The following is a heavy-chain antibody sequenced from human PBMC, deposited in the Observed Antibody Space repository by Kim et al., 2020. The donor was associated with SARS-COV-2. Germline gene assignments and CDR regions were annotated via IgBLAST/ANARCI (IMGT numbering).Heavy chain of an antibody. CDR1: GGSISRGDYL. Sequence: SETLSLTCTVSGGSISRGDYLWGWIRQPPGKGLEWIGSIDYSGNTYYKSSLRSRVTVSADTSRKQVSLNLTSATAAGTAGYDCARHARVDREVRGGCFD. V-gene: IGHV4-39*01. CDR2: IDYSGNT. D-gene: IGHD3-16*01. CDR3: ARHARVDREVRGGCFD. J-gene: IGHJ4*03.